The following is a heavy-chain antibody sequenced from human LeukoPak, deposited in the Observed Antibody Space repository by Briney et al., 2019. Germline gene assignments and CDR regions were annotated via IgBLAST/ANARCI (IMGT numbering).Heavy chain of an antibody. Sequence: GGSLRLSCAASGFTFRNAWMSWVRQAPGKGLEWVGRIKSKNDGGTTDYAAPVKGRFTISRDDSKNTLYLQMNSLKTEDTAVYYCTTDQPAYYSGSFLGAFDYWGQGTLVTVSS. J-gene: IGHJ4*02. V-gene: IGHV3-15*01. CDR1: GFTFRNAW. D-gene: IGHD1-26*01. CDR2: IKSKNDGGTT. CDR3: TTDQPAYYSGSFLGAFDY.